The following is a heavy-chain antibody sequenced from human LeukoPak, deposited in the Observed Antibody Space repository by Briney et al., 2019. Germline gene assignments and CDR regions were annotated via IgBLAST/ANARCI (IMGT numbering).Heavy chain of an antibody. CDR2: MNPNVGGA. D-gene: IGHD3-10*02. CDR1: GHTFTGYY. Sequence: RASVKVSCKASGHTFTGYYVYWVRQAPGQGLEWMGWMNPNVGGANLPQKFQGRVTVTSDPAISAAYMELRRLRSDDTAVYYCARGVFGESLESWGQGTLVTVSS. V-gene: IGHV1-2*02. J-gene: IGHJ4*02. CDR3: ARGVFGESLES.